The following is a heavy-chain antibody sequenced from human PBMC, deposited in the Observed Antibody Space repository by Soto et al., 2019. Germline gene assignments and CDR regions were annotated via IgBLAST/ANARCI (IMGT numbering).Heavy chain of an antibody. CDR1: GGTFSSYA. CDR3: ARGWFGELKPLNWFDP. Sequence: QVQLVQSGAEVKKPGSSVKVSCKASGGTFSSYAISCVRQAPGQGLEWMGGIIPIFGTANYAQKFQGRVTITADESTSTAYMELSSLRSEDTAVYYCARGWFGELKPLNWFDPWGQGTLVTVSS. CDR2: IIPIFGTA. J-gene: IGHJ5*02. V-gene: IGHV1-69*01. D-gene: IGHD3-10*01.